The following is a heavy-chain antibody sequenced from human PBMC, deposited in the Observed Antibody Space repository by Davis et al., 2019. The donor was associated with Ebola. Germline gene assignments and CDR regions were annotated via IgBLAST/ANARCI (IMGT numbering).Heavy chain of an antibody. V-gene: IGHV4-59*12. CDR3: ARAKRRIAARPYDY. J-gene: IGHJ4*02. CDR2: IYYSGST. Sequence: MPSETLSLTCTVSGGSISSYYWSWIRQPPGKGLEWIGSIYYSGSTYYNPSLKSRVTISVDTSKNQFSLKLSSVTAADTAVYYCARAKRRIAARPYDYWGQGTLVTVSS. CDR1: GGSISSYY. D-gene: IGHD6-6*01.